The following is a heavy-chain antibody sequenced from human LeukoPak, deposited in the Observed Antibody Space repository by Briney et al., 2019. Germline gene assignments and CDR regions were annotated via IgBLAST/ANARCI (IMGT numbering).Heavy chain of an antibody. D-gene: IGHD3-22*01. J-gene: IGHJ4*02. CDR2: IYTSGST. Sequence: SETLSLTCTVYAGSISIYYWSWIRQPPGKVLEWIGYIYTSGSTNYNTSLKSRVTISVDTSKNQFSPELSSVTAADTAVYYCARRLYYDSSGPLFDYWGQGTLVTVSS. V-gene: IGHV4-4*09. CDR3: ARRLYYDSSGPLFDY. CDR1: AGSISIYY.